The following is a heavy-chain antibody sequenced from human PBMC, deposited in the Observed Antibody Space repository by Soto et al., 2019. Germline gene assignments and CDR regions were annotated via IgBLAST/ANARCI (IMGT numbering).Heavy chain of an antibody. J-gene: IGHJ1*01. CDR2: IYRYGTT. CDR1: GGSISSNNW. Sequence: SETLSLTCAVSGGSISSNNWWSWVRQPPGKGLEWIGEIYRYGTTNYNPSLKSRVTISVDRSKDQVYLKMTSVTAAGTAVYYGARTYCDYLKSPDDWGQLTLVTVCS. CDR3: ARTYCDYLKSPDD. V-gene: IGHV4-4*02. D-gene: IGHD4-17*01.